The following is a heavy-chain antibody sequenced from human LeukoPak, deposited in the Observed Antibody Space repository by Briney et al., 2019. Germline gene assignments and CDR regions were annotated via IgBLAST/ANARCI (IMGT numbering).Heavy chain of an antibody. CDR2: IIPIFGTA. V-gene: IGHV1-69*13. D-gene: IGHD3-22*01. Sequence: SVKVSCKASGGTFSSYAISWVRQAPGQGLEWMGGIIPIFGTANYAQKFQGRVTITADESTSTAYMELSSLRSEDTAVYYCARGSAYYDSSGYFDYWGQGTLVTVSS. CDR3: ARGSAYYDSSGYFDY. CDR1: GGTFSSYA. J-gene: IGHJ4*02.